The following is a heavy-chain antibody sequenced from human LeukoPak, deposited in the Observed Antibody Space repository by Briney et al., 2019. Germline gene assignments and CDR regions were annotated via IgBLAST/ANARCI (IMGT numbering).Heavy chain of an antibody. CDR2: IDSSGIT. CDR1: GCPISSFH. J-gene: IGHJ5*02. V-gene: IGHV4-59*01. D-gene: IGHD3-10*01. CDR3: ARGLASRSSPWFDP. Sequence: SETLSLTCTVSGCPISSFHYTWIRQPPGKGLEWFGYIDSSGITNYTSSLNSRVTISLATSKNQFSLKLNSVTAADTAVYYCARGLASRSSPWFDPWGQGTLVTVSS.